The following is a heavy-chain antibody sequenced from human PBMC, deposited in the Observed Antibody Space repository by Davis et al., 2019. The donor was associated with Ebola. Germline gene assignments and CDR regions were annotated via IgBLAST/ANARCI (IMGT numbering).Heavy chain of an antibody. CDR3: ARALCRSSSCYATPFEY. Sequence: SETLSLTCAVYGGSFSGYYWSWIRQPPGKGLEWIGYIYYSGSTYYNPSLKSRVTISVDKSKNQFSLKLSSVTAADTAVYYCARALCRSSSCYATPFEYWGQGSLVTVSS. D-gene: IGHD2-2*01. CDR2: IYYSGST. CDR1: GGSFSGYY. J-gene: IGHJ4*02. V-gene: IGHV4-34*01.